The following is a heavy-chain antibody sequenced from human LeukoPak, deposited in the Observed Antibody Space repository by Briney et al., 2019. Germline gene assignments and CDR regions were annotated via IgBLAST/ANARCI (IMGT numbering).Heavy chain of an antibody. V-gene: IGHV3-74*01. CDR3: ARDPRSYWYLDL. J-gene: IGHJ2*01. Sequence: PGGSLRLSCAASGFTFSSYWMHWVRQAPGKGLVWVSRINSDGSSTYYADSVKSRFTISRDNAKNTLYLQMNSLRAEDTAVYYCARDPRSYWYLDLWGRGTLVTVSS. CDR2: INSDGSST. CDR1: GFTFSSYW.